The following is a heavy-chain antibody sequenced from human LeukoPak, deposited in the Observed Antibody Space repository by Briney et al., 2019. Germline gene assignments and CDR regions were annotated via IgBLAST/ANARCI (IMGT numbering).Heavy chain of an antibody. D-gene: IGHD6-6*01. Sequence: SETLSLTCTVSGGSVRRGNYYWTWIRQPAGSGLEWIGRIYTSGTTDYNPSPRTRVTIDASRNQFSLNLSSVTAADTAVYYCARWSGSVTARNYYYYMDVWGEGTTVTVSS. CDR2: IYTSGTT. V-gene: IGHV4-61*02. CDR3: ARWSGSVTARNYYYYMDV. J-gene: IGHJ6*03. CDR1: GGSVRRGNYY.